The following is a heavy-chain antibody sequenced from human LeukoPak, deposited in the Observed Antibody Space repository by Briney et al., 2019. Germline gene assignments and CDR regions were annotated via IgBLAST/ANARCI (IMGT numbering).Heavy chain of an antibody. CDR3: ARDLAYGGYGAVDY. CDR1: GFTFSSYG. D-gene: IGHD5-12*01. J-gene: IGHJ4*02. V-gene: IGHV3-30*02. CDR2: IRYDGSNK. Sequence: GGSLRLSCAASGFTFSSYGMHWVRQAPGKGLEWVAFIRYDGSNKYYADSVKGRFTISRDNAKNSLYLQMNSLRAEDTAVYYCARDLAYGGYGAVDYWGQGTLVTVSS.